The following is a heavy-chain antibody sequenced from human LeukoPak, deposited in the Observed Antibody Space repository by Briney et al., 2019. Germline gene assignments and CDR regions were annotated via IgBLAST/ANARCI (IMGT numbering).Heavy chain of an antibody. CDR1: GLTFDDYA. J-gene: IGHJ4*02. Sequence: GGSLRLSCAASGLTFDDYAMHWVRQAPGKGLEWVSGISWNSGRIGYADSVKGRFTISRDNARNSLYLQMNSLRAEDTALYYCVKDRFSFLVAGDCWGRGTLVTVSS. CDR2: ISWNSGRI. CDR3: VKDRFSFLVAGDC. D-gene: IGHD6-19*01. V-gene: IGHV3-9*01.